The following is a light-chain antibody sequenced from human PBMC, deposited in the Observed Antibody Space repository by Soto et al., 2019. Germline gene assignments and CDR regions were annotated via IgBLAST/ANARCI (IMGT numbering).Light chain of an antibody. J-gene: IGKJ2*01. CDR1: QSISSW. Sequence: DIQMTQSPSTLSASVGDRVTITCRASQSISSWLAWYQQKQGKAPKLLIYKASSLESGVPSRFSGSGSGTEFTLNISSLQPDDFATYYCQQYISYSITFGQGTKLEIK. V-gene: IGKV1-5*03. CDR3: QQYISYSIT. CDR2: KAS.